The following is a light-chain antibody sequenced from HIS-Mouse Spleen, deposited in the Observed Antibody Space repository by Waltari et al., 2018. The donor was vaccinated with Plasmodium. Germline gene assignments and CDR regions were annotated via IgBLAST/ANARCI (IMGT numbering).Light chain of an antibody. CDR2: GAS. CDR1: QRVGSN. J-gene: IGKJ3*01. Sequence: EILMTQSPATLPVSPGERATLSCRASQRVGSNLAWYQQKPGQAPRLLIYGASTRATGIPARFSGSGSGTEFTLTISSLQSEDFAVYYCQQYNNWSFTFGPGTKVDIK. V-gene: IGKV3-15*01. CDR3: QQYNNWSFT.